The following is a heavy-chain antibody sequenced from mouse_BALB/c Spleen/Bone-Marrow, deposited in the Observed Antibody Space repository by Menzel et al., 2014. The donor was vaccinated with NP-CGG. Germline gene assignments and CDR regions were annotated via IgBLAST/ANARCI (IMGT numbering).Heavy chain of an antibody. CDR2: ISSGGSYT. V-gene: IGHV5-9-1*01. D-gene: IGHD2-2*01. Sequence: DVMLVESGGGLVKPGGSLKLSCAASGFTFSSYAMSWVRQTPEKRLEWVATISSGGSYTYYPDSVKGRFTISRDNAKNTLYLQMSSRRSEDTAMYYCARGDGYDWYFDVWSAGTTVTSTS. CDR1: GFTFSSYA. J-gene: IGHJ1*01. CDR3: ARGDGYDWYFDV.